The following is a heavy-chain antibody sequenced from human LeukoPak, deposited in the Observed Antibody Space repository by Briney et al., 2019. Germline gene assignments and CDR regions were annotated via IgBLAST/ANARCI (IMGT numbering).Heavy chain of an antibody. V-gene: IGHV3-23*01. D-gene: IGHD2-15*01. CDR1: GFTFSNYW. CDR3: AKAVVVAATPMDV. Sequence: GGSLRLSCEGSGFTFSNYWMGWVRQAPGKGLEWVSVISGSGGSTYYADSVKGRFTISRDNSKNTLYLQMNSLRAEDTAVYYCAKAVVVAATPMDVWGKGTTVTVSS. J-gene: IGHJ6*03. CDR2: ISGSGGST.